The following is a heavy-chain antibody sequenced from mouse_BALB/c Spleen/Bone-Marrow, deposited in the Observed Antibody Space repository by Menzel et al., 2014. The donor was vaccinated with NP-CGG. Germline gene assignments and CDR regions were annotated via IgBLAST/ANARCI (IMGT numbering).Heavy chain of an antibody. CDR1: GYIIASYV. CDR2: INHYNDDA. Sequence: EVQRVESGPELVKPGASVKMSCKASGYIIASYVMHWVKQKPGQGLEWIGYINHYNDDAKYNETFKGKAPLTSDRSSTTAYMEHSSRTSDDSAVYYCARGCTTVVFDYWGQGTTLTVSS. V-gene: IGHV1-14*01. J-gene: IGHJ2*01. D-gene: IGHD1-1*01. CDR3: ARGCTTVVFDY.